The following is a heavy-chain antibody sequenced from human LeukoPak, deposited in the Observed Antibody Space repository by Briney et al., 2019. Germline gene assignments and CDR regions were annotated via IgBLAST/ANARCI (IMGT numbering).Heavy chain of an antibody. CDR2: INHSGST. J-gene: IGHJ4*02. V-gene: IGHV4-34*01. CDR1: GGSFSGYY. D-gene: IGHD5-12*01. CDR3: ASSGGYDDY. Sequence: PSETLSLTCAVYGGSFSGYYWSWIRQPPGKGLGWIGEINHSGSTNYNPSLKSRVTISVDTSKNQFSLKLSSVTAADTAVYYCASSGGYDDYWGQGTLVTVSS.